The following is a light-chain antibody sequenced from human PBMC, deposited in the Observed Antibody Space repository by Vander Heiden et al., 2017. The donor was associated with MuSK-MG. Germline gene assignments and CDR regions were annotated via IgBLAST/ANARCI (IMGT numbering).Light chain of an antibody. CDR1: QDISNY. Sequence: DIQMTQSPSSLSASVGDRVTITCQASQDISNYLNWYQQKPGKAPKLLIYDASNLETRVPSRFSGSGSGTDFTFTISSLQPEDIATYYCQQYDNLPMLTFGGGTKVEIK. CDR2: DAS. CDR3: QQYDNLPMLT. J-gene: IGKJ4*01. V-gene: IGKV1-33*01.